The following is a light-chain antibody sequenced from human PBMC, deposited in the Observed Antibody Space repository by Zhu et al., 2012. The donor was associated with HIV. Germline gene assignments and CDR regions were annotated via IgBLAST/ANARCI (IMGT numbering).Light chain of an antibody. CDR2: HTS. Sequence: EIVLTQSPGTLSLSPGQRATLSCRASQILTTTYVAWFQQRPGQSPRLLIYHTSSRATGIPDRFSGSGSGTDFTLIISRLEPEDSAVHYCQHYGSSSKTFGGGTKVEIK. V-gene: IGKV3-20*01. CDR3: QHYGSSSKT. J-gene: IGKJ4*01. CDR1: QILTTTY.